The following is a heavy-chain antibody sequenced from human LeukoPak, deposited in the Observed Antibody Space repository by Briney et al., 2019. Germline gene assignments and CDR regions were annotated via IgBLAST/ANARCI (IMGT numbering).Heavy chain of an antibody. CDR2: INHSGGT. Sequence: SETLSLTCAVYGGSFSGYYWSWIRQPPGKGLEWIGEINHSGGTNYNPSLKSRVTISVDTSKNQFSLKLSSVTAADTAVYYCARRRVLLWFGELFRATYFDYWGQGTLVTVSS. CDR1: GGSFSGYY. J-gene: IGHJ4*02. D-gene: IGHD3-10*01. V-gene: IGHV4-34*01. CDR3: ARRRVLLWFGELFRATYFDY.